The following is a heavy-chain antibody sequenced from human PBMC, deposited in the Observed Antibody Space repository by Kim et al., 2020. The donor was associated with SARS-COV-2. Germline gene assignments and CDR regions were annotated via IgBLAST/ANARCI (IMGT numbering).Heavy chain of an antibody. Sequence: GGSLRLSCAASGFTFSIYPMSWVRQAPGKGLEWVATISGSGVTTYYADSVMGRFSISRDNSKSTLYLYMNSLRAEDTAVYYCATPDYFGLGITRVDYWGPGALVTVSS. V-gene: IGHV3-23*01. D-gene: IGHD3-10*01. J-gene: IGHJ4*02. CDR1: GFTFSIYP. CDR3: ATPDYFGLGITRVDY. CDR2: ISGSGVTT.